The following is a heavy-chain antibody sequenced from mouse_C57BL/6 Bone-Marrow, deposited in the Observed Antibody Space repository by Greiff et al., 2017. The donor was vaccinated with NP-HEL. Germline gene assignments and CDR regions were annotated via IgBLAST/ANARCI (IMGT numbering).Heavy chain of an antibody. D-gene: IGHD2-2*01. CDR3: ARSTMVTTGDY. CDR1: GYTFTSYW. Sequence: QVQLQQPGAELVKPGASVKMSCKASGYTFTSYWITWVKQRPGQGLEWIGDIYPGSGSTNYNEKFKSKATLTVDTASSTAYMQLSSLTSEDSAVYYCARSTMVTTGDYWGQGTTLTVSS. J-gene: IGHJ2*01. CDR2: IYPGSGST. V-gene: IGHV1-55*01.